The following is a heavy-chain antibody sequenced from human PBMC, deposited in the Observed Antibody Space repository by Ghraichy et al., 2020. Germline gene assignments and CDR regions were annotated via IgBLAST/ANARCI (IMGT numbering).Heavy chain of an antibody. D-gene: IGHD2-21*02. CDR3: ARLVFIDFDSRFDS. Sequence: SETLSLTCTVSGGSISSGGYYWTWIRQRPGKGLEWIGYIYYGGNTYYSPSLKSRLTISVDTSQNQFSLQLTSLTVADSALYSCARLVFIDFDSRFDSWGQGTLVTVSS. J-gene: IGHJ4*02. CDR1: GGSISSGGYY. CDR2: IYYGGNT. V-gene: IGHV4-31*03.